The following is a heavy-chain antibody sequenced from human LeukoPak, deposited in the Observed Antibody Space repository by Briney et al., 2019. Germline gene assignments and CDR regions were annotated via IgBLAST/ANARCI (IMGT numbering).Heavy chain of an antibody. CDR2: IIPIFGTA. CDR1: GGTFSSYA. CDR3: ARSTARDTAMVMADY. J-gene: IGHJ4*02. V-gene: IGHV1-69*01. Sequence: ASVKVSCKASGGTFSSYAISWVRQAPGQGLEWMGGIIPIFGTANYAQKFQGRVTITADESTSTAYMELSSLRSEDTAAYYCARSTARDTAMVMADYWGQGTLVTASS. D-gene: IGHD5-18*01.